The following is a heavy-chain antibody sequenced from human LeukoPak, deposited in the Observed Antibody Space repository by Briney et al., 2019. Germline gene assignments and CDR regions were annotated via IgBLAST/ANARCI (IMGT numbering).Heavy chain of an antibody. D-gene: IGHD2-2*01. CDR3: ARAAYASSPDY. V-gene: IGHV3-48*02. CDR2: ISPTGIDI. Sequence: SGGSLRLSCAASGFSFSDYSMTWVRPAPGKGLEWVSYISPTGIDISYADSVKGRFTISRDNDKNSLYVQMNILRYEDTALYYCARAAYASSPDYWGQGTLVTVSS. J-gene: IGHJ4*02. CDR1: GFSFSDYS.